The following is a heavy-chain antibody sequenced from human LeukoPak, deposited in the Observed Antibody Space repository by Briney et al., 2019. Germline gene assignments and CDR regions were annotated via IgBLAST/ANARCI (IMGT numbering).Heavy chain of an antibody. V-gene: IGHV3-66*01. Sequence: GGSLRLSCAASGFTVSSNYMSWVRQAPGKGLDWVSVIYSGGSTYYADSVKGRFTISRDNSKNTLYLQMNSLRAEDTAVYYCAGFYGDYRNWFDPWGQGTLVTVSS. CDR2: IYSGGST. D-gene: IGHD4-17*01. CDR1: GFTVSSNY. CDR3: AGFYGDYRNWFDP. J-gene: IGHJ5*02.